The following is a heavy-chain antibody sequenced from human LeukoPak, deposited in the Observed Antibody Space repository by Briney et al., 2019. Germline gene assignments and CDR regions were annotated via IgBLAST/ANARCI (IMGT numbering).Heavy chain of an antibody. CDR1: GFTFSSYA. V-gene: IGHV3-23*01. CDR3: AKALSVRGVSYYYYGLDV. J-gene: IGHJ6*02. CDR2: ISGSGGST. D-gene: IGHD3-10*01. Sequence: GGSLRLSCAASGFTFSSYATSWVRQAPGKGLEWVSAISGSGGSTYYADSVKGRFTISRDNSKNTLYLQMNSLRAEDTAVYYCAKALSVRGVSYYYYGLDVWGQGTTVTVSS.